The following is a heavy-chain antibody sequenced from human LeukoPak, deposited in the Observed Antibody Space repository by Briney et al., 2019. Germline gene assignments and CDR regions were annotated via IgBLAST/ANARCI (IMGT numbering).Heavy chain of an antibody. J-gene: IGHJ5*02. CDR1: GGTFSNYA. Sequence: ASVKVSCKASGGTFSNYAVSWVRQAPGQGLEWLGGIIPMFGSRKYPQKFQGRVTITTDEPTTTVYMELVSLTSEDTAVYYCVRRQALRGRHRAFDPWGQGTLVTVTS. V-gene: IGHV1-69*05. CDR2: IIPMFGSR. D-gene: IGHD3-10*01. CDR3: VRRQALRGRHRAFDP.